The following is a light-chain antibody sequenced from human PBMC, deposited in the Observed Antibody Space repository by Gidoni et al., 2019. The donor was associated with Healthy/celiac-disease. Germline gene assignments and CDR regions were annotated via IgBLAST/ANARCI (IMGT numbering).Light chain of an antibody. V-gene: IGKV4-1*01. CDR3: QQYYSTPPT. CDR1: QSVLYSSNNKNY. CDR2: WAS. J-gene: IGKJ1*01. Sequence: DIVMTQSPDSLAVSLGERATINCKSSQSVLYSSNNKNYLAWYQQNPGQPPKLLIYWASTRESGVPDRFSGSRSGTDFTLTISSLQAEDVAVYYCQQYYSTPPTFGQGTKVEIK.